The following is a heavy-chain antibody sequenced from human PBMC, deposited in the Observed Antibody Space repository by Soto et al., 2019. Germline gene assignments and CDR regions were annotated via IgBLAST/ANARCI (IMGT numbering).Heavy chain of an antibody. CDR3: ARDPWAADY. CDR2: IYSGGST. V-gene: IGHV3-66*01. Sequence: EVQLVESGGGLVQPGGSLRLCCAASGFTVSTKYMSWVRQAPGKGLEWVSVIYSGGSTFCADSVRGRFTISRDNSKNTVNLQMNSLRAEDTAVYYCARDPWAADYWGQGTLVTVSS. CDR1: GFTVSTKY. D-gene: IGHD3-16*01. J-gene: IGHJ4*02.